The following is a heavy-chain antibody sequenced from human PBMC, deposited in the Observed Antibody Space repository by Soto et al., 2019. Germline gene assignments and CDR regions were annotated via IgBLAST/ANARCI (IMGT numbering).Heavy chain of an antibody. V-gene: IGHV1-2*02. D-gene: IGHD1-7*01. CDR2: INPNSGGT. Sequence: QVQLVQSGAEVKKPGSSVKVSCQASGGTFSSYAINWVRQAPGQGLEWMGGINPNSGGTNYAQKFQGRVTMTRDTSISTAYMELSRLRSDDTAVYYCARGGWNYRGRGMDVWGQGTTVTVSS. CDR3: ARGGWNYRGRGMDV. J-gene: IGHJ6*02. CDR1: GGTFSSYA.